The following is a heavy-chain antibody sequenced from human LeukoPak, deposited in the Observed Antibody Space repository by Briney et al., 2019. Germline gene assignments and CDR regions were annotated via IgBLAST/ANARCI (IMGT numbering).Heavy chain of an antibody. D-gene: IGHD3-22*01. CDR2: MNPNSGDT. CDR1: GHTFTTYD. V-gene: IGHV1-8*01. J-gene: IGHJ4*02. Sequence: ASVKVSCKASGHTFTTYDLTWVRQATGQGLEWMGWMNPNSGDTGYAQKFQGRVTLTRDTSISTAYMELSSLRSEDTAVYYCARGFSDYDGSDYAFSYYWGQGTLVTVSS. CDR3: ARGFSDYDGSDYAFSYY.